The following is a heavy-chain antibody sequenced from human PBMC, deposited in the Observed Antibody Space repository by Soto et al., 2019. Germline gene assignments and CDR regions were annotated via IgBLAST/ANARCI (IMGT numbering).Heavy chain of an antibody. D-gene: IGHD2-8*01. CDR3: ARPLGYCTNGVCPPSHCYYGMDV. CDR2: IYYSGST. CDR1: GGSISSSSYY. Sequence: PSETLSLTCTVSGGSISSSSYYWGWIRQPPGKGLEWIGSIYYSGSTYYNPSLKSRVTISVDTSKNQFSLKLSSVTAADTAVYYCARPLGYCTNGVCPPSHCYYGMDVWGQGTTVTVSS. J-gene: IGHJ6*02. V-gene: IGHV4-39*01.